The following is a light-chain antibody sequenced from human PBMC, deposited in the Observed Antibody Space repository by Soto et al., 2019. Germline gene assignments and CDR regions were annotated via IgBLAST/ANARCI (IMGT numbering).Light chain of an antibody. CDR1: QDISTW. CDR2: AAS. J-gene: IGKJ5*01. CDR3: QQADSLPLVT. V-gene: IGKV1-12*01. Sequence: DIQMTQSPSSVSASVGDRVTITCRASQDISTWLAWYQQKPGKAPKLLIYAASSLFSGVTSRFSGSGSGTEFTLTISSLQPEDFATYYCQQADSLPLVTFGQGTRLDLK.